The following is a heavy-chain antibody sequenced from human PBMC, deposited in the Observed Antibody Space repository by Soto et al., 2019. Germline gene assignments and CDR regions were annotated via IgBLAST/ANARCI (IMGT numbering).Heavy chain of an antibody. Sequence: QVQLVQSGAEVKKPGASVKVSRKASGYTFTSYGISWVRQAPGQGLEWMGWISAYNGNTNYAQKLQGRVTMTTDTSTSTAYMELRSLRSDDTAVYYCARDESVVVVAATKNAFDIWGQGTMVTVSS. CDR2: ISAYNGNT. CDR3: ARDESVVVVAATKNAFDI. D-gene: IGHD2-15*01. CDR1: GYTFTSYG. V-gene: IGHV1-18*01. J-gene: IGHJ3*02.